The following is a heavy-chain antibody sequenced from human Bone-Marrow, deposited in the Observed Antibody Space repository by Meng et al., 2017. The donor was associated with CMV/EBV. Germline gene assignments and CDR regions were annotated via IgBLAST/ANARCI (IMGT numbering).Heavy chain of an antibody. CDR3: ARDLKEDCSITSCYRDYYYYGMDV. Sequence: ASVKVSCKASGYTFSSYGISWVRQAPGQGLEWMGWISAYNGNTNYAQKLRGRVTMTTDTSASTAYMELRSLRSDDTAVYYCARDLKEDCSITSCYRDYYYYGMDVWGQGTTVTVSS. CDR2: ISAYNGNT. D-gene: IGHD2-2*02. CDR1: GYTFSSYG. V-gene: IGHV1-18*01. J-gene: IGHJ6*02.